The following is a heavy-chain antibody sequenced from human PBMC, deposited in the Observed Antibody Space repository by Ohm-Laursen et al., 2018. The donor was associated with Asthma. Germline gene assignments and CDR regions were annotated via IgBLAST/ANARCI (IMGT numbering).Heavy chain of an antibody. CDR3: ARGSAGTHPEYFQH. Sequence: SLRLSCAASGFTFGSCGMHWVRQAPGKGLEWVAIIWYDGSNKYYADSVKGRFTISRDNSKNTLYLQMNSLRAEDTAVYYCARGSAGTHPEYFQHWGQGTLVTVSS. CDR1: GFTFGSCG. J-gene: IGHJ1*01. D-gene: IGHD1-26*01. CDR2: IWYDGSNK. V-gene: IGHV3-33*01.